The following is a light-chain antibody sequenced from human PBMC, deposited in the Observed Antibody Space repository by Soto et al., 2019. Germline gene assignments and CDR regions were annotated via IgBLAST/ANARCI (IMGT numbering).Light chain of an antibody. CDR2: KAT. Sequence: TQMTQSPLSLSASVGDRVTITCRASQSITTWLAWYQQKPGKAPKLLIYKATNLQSGVPSRFSGSGSGTEFSLTISSLQPDDFATYYCQRYNDYQYIFGQGTKLEIK. CDR3: QRYNDYQYI. CDR1: QSITTW. V-gene: IGKV1-5*03. J-gene: IGKJ2*01.